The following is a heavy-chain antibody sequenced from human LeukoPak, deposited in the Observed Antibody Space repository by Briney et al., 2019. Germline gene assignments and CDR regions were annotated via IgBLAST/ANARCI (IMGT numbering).Heavy chain of an antibody. CDR2: IYHSGST. D-gene: IGHD6-13*01. V-gene: IGHV4-38-2*02. Sequence: SETLSLTCTVSGYSISSGYYWGWIRQPPGKGLEWIGSIYHSGSTYYNPSLKSRVTISVDTSKNQFSLKLSSVTAADTAVYYCARSKRLAAAGAYYYYYYMDVWGKGTTVTVSS. J-gene: IGHJ6*03. CDR3: ARSKRLAAAGAYYYYYYMDV. CDR1: GYSISSGYY.